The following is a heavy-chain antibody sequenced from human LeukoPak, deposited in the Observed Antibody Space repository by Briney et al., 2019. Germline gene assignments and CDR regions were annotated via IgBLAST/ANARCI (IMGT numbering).Heavy chain of an antibody. CDR1: GGSFSGYY. CDR2: INHSGST. J-gene: IGHJ5*02. D-gene: IGHD3-9*01. CDR3: ARVGKARGTATTIINWFDP. V-gene: IGHV4-34*01. Sequence: PSETLSLTXAVYGGSFSGYYWSWIRQPPGKGLEWIGEINHSGSTNYNPSLKSRVTISVDTSKNQFSLKLSSVTAADTAVYYCARVGKARGTATTIINWFDPWGQGTLVTVSS.